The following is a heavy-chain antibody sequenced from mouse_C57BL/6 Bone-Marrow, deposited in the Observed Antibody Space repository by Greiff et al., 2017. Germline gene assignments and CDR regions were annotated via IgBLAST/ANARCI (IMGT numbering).Heavy chain of an antibody. J-gene: IGHJ1*03. V-gene: IGHV6-3*01. CDR2: FRLKSDNYAT. CDR3: TDCEYDGDWYFEV. CDR1: GFTFSNYW. Sequence: EVKLLESGGGLVQPGGSMKLSCVASGFTFSNYWMNWVRQSPEKGLEWVAQFRLKSDNYATHYAVSVKGRFTISRDDTKSSVYLQMNNVRAEDTGIYYCTDCEYDGDWYFEVWGTGTTVTVSS. D-gene: IGHD2-4*01.